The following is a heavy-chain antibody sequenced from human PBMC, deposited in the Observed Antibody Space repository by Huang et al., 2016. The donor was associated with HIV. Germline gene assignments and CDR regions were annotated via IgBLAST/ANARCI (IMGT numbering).Heavy chain of an antibody. CDR3: ARDGAYQYDSRAYYRDF. Sequence: QVQLQESGPGLVKPSETLSLTCTVSDGSISSHFWSWNRRPPGKGLEWIATINPRGRSSYHPSLESRVTLAKESSKEQLSVKRQSVTAADTAVYYCARDGAYQYDSRAYYRDFWGQGTLVTVSS. D-gene: IGHD3-22*01. V-gene: IGHV4-59*11. J-gene: IGHJ4*02. CDR2: INPRGRS. CDR1: DGSISSHF.